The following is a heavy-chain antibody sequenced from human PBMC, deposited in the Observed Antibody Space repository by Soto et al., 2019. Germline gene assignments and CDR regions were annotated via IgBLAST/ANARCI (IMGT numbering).Heavy chain of an antibody. D-gene: IGHD6-19*01. J-gene: IGHJ6*02. CDR3: ARDGAVAGKRYFYGMDV. Sequence: EVQLVESGGGLVQPGESLRVSCAASGFTLSNYAMSWVRQAPGKGLEWLSYISSSGSVFYYADSVKGRFTVSRDYAKNSLFLQMNSLSDEDTAVYYCARDGAVAGKRYFYGMDVWGQGTTVTVSS. V-gene: IGHV3-48*02. CDR1: GFTLSNYA. CDR2: ISSSGSVF.